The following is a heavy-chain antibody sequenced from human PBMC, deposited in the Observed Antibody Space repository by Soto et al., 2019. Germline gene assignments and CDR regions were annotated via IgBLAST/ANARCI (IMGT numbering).Heavy chain of an antibody. CDR1: GFTFNTYA. Sequence: GGSLRLSCAASGFTFNTYAMSWVRQAPGKGLDWVSGTSAGGDSTYYADSVKGRFTISRDNTKNTLYLQMNSLRAEDTAVYYCAKTKAVGPHVDREFDWWGQGTRVTVSS. CDR3: AKTKAVGPHVDREFDW. D-gene: IGHD6-19*01. V-gene: IGHV3-23*01. J-gene: IGHJ4*02. CDR2: TSAGGDST.